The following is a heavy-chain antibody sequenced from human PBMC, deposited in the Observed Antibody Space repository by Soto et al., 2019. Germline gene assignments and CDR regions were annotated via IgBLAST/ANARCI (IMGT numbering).Heavy chain of an antibody. CDR3: ARDNRRGSSWYGDYYCGMDV. J-gene: IGHJ6*02. CDR2: IIPIFGTA. D-gene: IGHD6-13*01. Sequence: VASVKVSCKASGGTFSSYAISWVRQAPGQGLEWMGGIIPIFGTANYGQKFQGRVTITADESTSTAYMELSSLRSEDTAVYYCARDNRRGSSWYGDYYCGMDVWGQGTTVTVSS. V-gene: IGHV1-69*13. CDR1: GGTFSSYA.